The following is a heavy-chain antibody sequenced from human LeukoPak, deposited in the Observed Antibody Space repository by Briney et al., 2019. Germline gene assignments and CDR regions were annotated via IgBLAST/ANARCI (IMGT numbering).Heavy chain of an antibody. CDR2: MNPKTGDT. J-gene: IGHJ5*02. CDR1: GYTFSTYK. CDR3: ARDMFDP. Sequence: ASVKVSCKASGYTFSTYKINWVRQAPGQGLEWMGWMNPKTGDTRYAQKFQGSVTFTGDTSISTVYMELSSLRPKDTAVYYCARDMFDPWGQGTLVTVSS. V-gene: IGHV1-8*03.